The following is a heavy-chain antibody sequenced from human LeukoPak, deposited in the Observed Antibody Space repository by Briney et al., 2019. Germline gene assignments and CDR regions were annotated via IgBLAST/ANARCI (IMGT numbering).Heavy chain of an antibody. V-gene: IGHV4-38-2*01. Sequence: SETLSLTCAVSGYSISSGYYWGWIRQPPGKGLEWIGSIYHSGSTNYNPSLKSRVTISVDTSKNQFSLKLSSVTAADTAVYYCARGRSRLRFLSYWGQGTLVTVSS. CDR1: GYSISSGYY. CDR3: ARGRSRLRFLSY. J-gene: IGHJ4*02. D-gene: IGHD3-3*01. CDR2: IYHSGST.